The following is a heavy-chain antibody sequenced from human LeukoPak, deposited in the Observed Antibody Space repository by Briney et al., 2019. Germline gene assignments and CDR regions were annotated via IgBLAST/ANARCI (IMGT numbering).Heavy chain of an antibody. CDR3: AKDMVKYCSGSSCYPLRPDY. CDR1: GFTFSSYS. V-gene: IGHV3-21*01. J-gene: IGHJ4*02. CDR2: ISSSSSYI. D-gene: IGHD2-15*01. Sequence: AGGSLRLSCAASGFTFSSYSMNWVRQAPGKGLEWVSSISSSSSYIYYADSVKGRFTISRDNAKNSLYLQMNSLRAEDTAVYYCAKDMVKYCSGSSCYPLRPDYWGQGTLVTVSS.